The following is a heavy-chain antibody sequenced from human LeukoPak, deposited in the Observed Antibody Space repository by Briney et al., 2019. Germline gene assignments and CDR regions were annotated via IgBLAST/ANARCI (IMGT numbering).Heavy chain of an antibody. V-gene: IGHV4-4*07. J-gene: IGHJ4*02. CDR2: IYISGST. CDR3: ARAYEGDESSGPSLYYFDY. D-gene: IGHD3-22*01. CDR1: GGSISSYY. Sequence: SETLSLTCTVSGGSISSYYWSWIRQPAGKGLEWIGRIYISGSTNYNPSPKSRVTISVDTSKNQLSLKLNSVTAPGTAVYYCARAYEGDESSGPSLYYFDYWGQGTLVTVSS.